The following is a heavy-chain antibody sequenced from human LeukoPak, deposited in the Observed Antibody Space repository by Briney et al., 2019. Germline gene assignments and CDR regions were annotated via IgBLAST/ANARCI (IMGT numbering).Heavy chain of an antibody. D-gene: IGHD6-19*01. CDR1: GFTFSSYA. CDR2: INHSGST. CDR3: ARHLAVAAIDY. V-gene: IGHV4-34*01. J-gene: IGHJ4*02. Sequence: GSLRLSCAASGFTFSSYAMSWIRQPPGKGLEWIGEINHSGSTNYNPSLKSRVTISVDTSKNQFSLKLSSVTAADTAVHYCARHLAVAAIDYWGQGTLVTVSS.